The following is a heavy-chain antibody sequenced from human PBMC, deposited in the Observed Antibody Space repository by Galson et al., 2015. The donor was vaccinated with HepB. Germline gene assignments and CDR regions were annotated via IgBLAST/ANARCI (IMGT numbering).Heavy chain of an antibody. CDR2: IYGGTST. CDR3: AKEGIMAANNPYHFHD. J-gene: IGHJ4*02. Sequence: SLRLSCAASGFTVSSNYMSWVRQAPGEGLEWVSIIYGGTSTYYADSVRGRFTISRHNSKNTLWLQLNSLRAEDTAVYYCAKEGIMAANNPYHFHDWGQGTLVTVSS. V-gene: IGHV3-53*01. CDR1: GFTVSSNY. D-gene: IGHD1-26*01.